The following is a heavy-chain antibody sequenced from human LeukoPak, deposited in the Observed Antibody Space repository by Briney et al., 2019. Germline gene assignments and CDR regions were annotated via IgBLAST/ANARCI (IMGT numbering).Heavy chain of an antibody. V-gene: IGHV5-51*01. D-gene: IGHD3-9*01. J-gene: IGHJ4*02. CDR3: ARRYDNTGYYVY. CDR2: IYPGDSDT. CDR1: GYSFTNYW. Sequence: GESLQTSCKGFGYSFTNYWIAWVRQMPGKGLEWMGIIYPGDSDTRYSPSFQGQVTISADKSINTAYLQWSSLKASDTATYYCARRYDNTGYYVYWGQGNLVSVSS.